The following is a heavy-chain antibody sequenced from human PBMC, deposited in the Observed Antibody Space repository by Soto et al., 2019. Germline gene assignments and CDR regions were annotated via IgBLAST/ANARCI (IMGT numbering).Heavy chain of an antibody. J-gene: IGHJ6*02. D-gene: IGHD3-22*01. CDR3: ARDGIDYYDSSGQTYYYYYGMDV. CDR1: GFTFSSYW. V-gene: IGHV3-74*01. Sequence: EVQLVESGGGLVKPGGSLRLSCAASGFTFSSYWMHWVRQAPGKGLVWVSRINSDGSSTSYADSVKSRFTISRDNAKNTLYLQMNSLRAEDTAVYYCARDGIDYYDSSGQTYYYYYGMDVWGQGTTVTVSS. CDR2: INSDGSST.